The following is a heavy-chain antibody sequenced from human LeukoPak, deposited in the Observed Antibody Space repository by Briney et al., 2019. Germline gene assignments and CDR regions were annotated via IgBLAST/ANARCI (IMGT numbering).Heavy chain of an antibody. J-gene: IGHJ4*02. CDR3: ARQSYDFWSGYSDY. V-gene: IGHV4-30-4*01. D-gene: IGHD3-3*01. CDR2: IYYSGST. Sequence: SQTLSLTCTVSGGSISSGDYYWSWIRQPPGKGLEWIGYIYYSGSTYYNPSLKSRVTISVDTSKNQFSLKLSSVTAADTAVYYCARQSYDFWSGYSDYWGQGTLVTVSS. CDR1: GGSISSGDYY.